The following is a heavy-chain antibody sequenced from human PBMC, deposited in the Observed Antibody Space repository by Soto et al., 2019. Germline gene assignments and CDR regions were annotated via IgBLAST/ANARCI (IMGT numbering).Heavy chain of an antibody. Sequence: VQVEESGGGLVLPGGSLRLSCAVSAVSEFTFSDQYMDWVRQAPGKGLEWVGRSRNRVNSFSTAYAASVQGRFTISRDDSKNTVYLQMTSLKAEDTAVYYCARDGGNICSGGSCYFQAPDYWGQGTLVTVSP. J-gene: IGHJ4*02. CDR3: ARDGGNICSGGSCYFQAPDY. D-gene: IGHD2-15*01. V-gene: IGHV3-72*01. CDR1: AVSEFTFSDQY. CDR2: SRNRVNSFST.